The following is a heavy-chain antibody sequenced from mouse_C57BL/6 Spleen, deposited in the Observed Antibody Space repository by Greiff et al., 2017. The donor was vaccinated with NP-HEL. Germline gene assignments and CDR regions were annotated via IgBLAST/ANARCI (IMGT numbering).Heavy chain of an antibody. CDR3: ARGGYGSRYFDV. J-gene: IGHJ1*03. V-gene: IGHV1-69*01. CDR2: IDPSDSYT. D-gene: IGHD3-1*01. Sequence: VQLQQSGAELVMPGASVKLSCKASGYTFTSYWMHWVKQRPGQGLEWIGEIDPSDSYTNYNQKFKGKSTLTVDKSSSTAYMQLSSLTSEDSAVYYCARGGYGSRYFDVWGTGTTVTVSS. CDR1: GYTFTSYW.